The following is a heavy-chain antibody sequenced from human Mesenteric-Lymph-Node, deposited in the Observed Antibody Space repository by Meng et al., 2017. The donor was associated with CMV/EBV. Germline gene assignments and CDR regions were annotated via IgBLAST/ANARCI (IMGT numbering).Heavy chain of an antibody. J-gene: IGHJ2*01. D-gene: IGHD4-17*01. CDR3: AKAPVTTVSDWYFDL. V-gene: IGHV3-30*02. Sequence: GGSLSLSCAASGFTFSSHAMHWVRQAPGKGLEWVAFIRYDGSDKYYGDSVKGRFTISRDNSKNTLYLQMNSLRAEDTAVYYCAKAPVTTVSDWYFDLWGRGTLVTVSS. CDR2: IRYDGSDK. CDR1: GFTFSSHA.